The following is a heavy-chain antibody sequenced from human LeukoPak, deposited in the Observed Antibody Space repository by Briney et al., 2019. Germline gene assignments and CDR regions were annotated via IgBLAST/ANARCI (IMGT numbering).Heavy chain of an antibody. Sequence: GASGKVSCKASGDTFSSYTISWVRQAPGQGLEWMGRIIPIFGRPNYAQKFQGRVTISADKFTSTAYMELSSLRSEDTAVYYCARLYYYDSSGYYDSRVDYWGQGTLVTVSS. CDR3: ARLYYYDSSGYYDSRVDY. CDR1: GDTFSSYT. V-gene: IGHV1-69*02. J-gene: IGHJ4*02. CDR2: IIPIFGRP. D-gene: IGHD3-22*01.